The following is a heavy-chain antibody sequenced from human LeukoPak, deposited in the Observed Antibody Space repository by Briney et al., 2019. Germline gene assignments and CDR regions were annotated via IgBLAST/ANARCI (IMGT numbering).Heavy chain of an antibody. Sequence: SETLSLTCTVSGGSISSGGYYWSWIRQHPGKGLEWIGYIYYSGSTYYNPSLKSRVTISVDTSKNQFSLKLSSATAADTAVYYCARGVSSSGSGLGFDPWGQGTLVTVSS. CDR3: ARGVSSSGSGLGFDP. D-gene: IGHD6-19*01. CDR1: GGSISSGGYY. J-gene: IGHJ5*02. V-gene: IGHV4-31*03. CDR2: IYYSGST.